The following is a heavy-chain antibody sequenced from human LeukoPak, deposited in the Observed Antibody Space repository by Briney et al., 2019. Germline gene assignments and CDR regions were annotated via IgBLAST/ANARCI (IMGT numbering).Heavy chain of an antibody. D-gene: IGHD1-14*01. J-gene: IGHJ3*02. CDR1: GFTFDAYA. CDR2: ISGSGGRT. Sequence: GGSLRLSCAASGFTFDAYAMHWVRQAPGKGLEWVSSISGSGGRTYYADSVKGRFTISRDNSKNTLYLQMNSLRAEDTAVYYCAKPARTDAFDIWGQGTMVTVSS. CDR3: AKPARTDAFDI. V-gene: IGHV3-23*01.